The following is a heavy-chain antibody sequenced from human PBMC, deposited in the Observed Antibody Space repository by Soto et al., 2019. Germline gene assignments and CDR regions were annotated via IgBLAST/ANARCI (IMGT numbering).Heavy chain of an antibody. Sequence: GGSLRLSCAASGFTFSSYWMSWVRQAPGKGLEWVANIKQDGSEKYYVDSVKGRFTISRDNAKNSLYLQMNSLRAEDTAVYYCARERACSSTSCYPKVNWFDPWGQGTLVTVSS. CDR2: IKQDGSEK. CDR3: ARERACSSTSCYPKVNWFDP. J-gene: IGHJ5*02. CDR1: GFTFSSYW. D-gene: IGHD2-2*01. V-gene: IGHV3-7*01.